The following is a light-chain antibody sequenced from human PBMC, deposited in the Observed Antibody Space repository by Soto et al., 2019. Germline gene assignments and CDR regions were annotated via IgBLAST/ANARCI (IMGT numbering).Light chain of an antibody. CDR2: DSS. Sequence: EIVLTQSPATLASSPGERATLSCRASQSVSSYLAWYQQKPGQAPRLLIYDSSNRATGIPARFSGSGSGTDFTLTISSLEPENFAVYYCQQRSNWPPRNTFGQGTKLEIK. V-gene: IGKV3-11*01. J-gene: IGKJ2*01. CDR1: QSVSSY. CDR3: QQRSNWPPRNT.